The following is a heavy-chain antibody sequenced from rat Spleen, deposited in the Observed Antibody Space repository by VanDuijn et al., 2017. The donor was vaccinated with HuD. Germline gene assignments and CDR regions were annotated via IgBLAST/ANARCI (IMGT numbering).Heavy chain of an antibody. V-gene: IGHV5-7*01. J-gene: IGHJ2*01. Sequence: EVHLVGSGGGLVQPGRSLKLSCAASGFTFSNYDMAWVRQAPKKGLEWVASIRHDGSSTDYGDSVKGRFTISRDSAKSTLYLQMDSLRSEDTATYYCTRGFTVAVFWGQGVMVTVSA. CDR1: GFTFSNYD. CDR3: TRGFTVAVF. D-gene: IGHD1-2*01. CDR2: IRHDGSST.